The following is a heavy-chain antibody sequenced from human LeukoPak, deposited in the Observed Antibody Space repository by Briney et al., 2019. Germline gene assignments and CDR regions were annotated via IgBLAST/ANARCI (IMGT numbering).Heavy chain of an antibody. J-gene: IGHJ4*02. CDR3: ARQGTAIDFGGGDY. V-gene: IGHV4-34*01. D-gene: IGHD3-10*01. CDR2: INHSGST. Sequence: SDTLSLTCAVYGGSFSGYYWSWIRQPRGKGLEWIGEINHSGSTNYNPSFKSRVTISVDTSKNQFSLKLCSVTAADTAVYYCARQGTAIDFGGGDYWGQGTLVTVSS. CDR1: GGSFSGYY.